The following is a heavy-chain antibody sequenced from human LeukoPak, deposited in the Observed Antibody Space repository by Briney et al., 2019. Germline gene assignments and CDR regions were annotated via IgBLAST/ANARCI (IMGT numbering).Heavy chain of an antibody. Sequence: PGGSLRLSCAASGFTFSDYYMGWIRQAQGKGLEWVSYISSSSSYTNYADSVKGRFTISRDNAKNSLYLQMNSLRAEDTAVYYCARGGGEQYGMDVWGQGTTVTVSS. CDR3: ARGGGEQYGMDV. J-gene: IGHJ6*02. CDR1: GFTFSDYY. CDR2: ISSSSSYT. V-gene: IGHV3-11*03. D-gene: IGHD1/OR15-1a*01.